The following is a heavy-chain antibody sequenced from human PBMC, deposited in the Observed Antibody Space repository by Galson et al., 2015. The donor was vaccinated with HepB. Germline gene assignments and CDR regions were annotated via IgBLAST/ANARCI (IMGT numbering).Heavy chain of an antibody. J-gene: IGHJ4*02. CDR3: AKDAYGSGSYPFDY. Sequence: SLRLSCAASGFTFSNYAMSWVRQAPGKGLEWVSTISGFGGSTYYADSVKGRFTISRDNSKNTLYLQMNSLRAEDTAVYYCAKDAYGSGSYPFDYWGQGTLVTVSS. D-gene: IGHD3-10*01. V-gene: IGHV3-23*01. CDR1: GFTFSNYA. CDR2: ISGFGGST.